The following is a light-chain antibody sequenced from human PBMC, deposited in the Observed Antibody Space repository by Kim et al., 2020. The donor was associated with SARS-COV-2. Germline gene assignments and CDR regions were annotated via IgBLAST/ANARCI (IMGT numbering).Light chain of an antibody. CDR2: GKN. CDR3: NSRDSSGNHLV. Sequence: ALGQTVRITCQGDSLRSYYASWYQQKPGQAPVLVIYGKNNRPSGIPDRFSGSSSGNTASLTITGAQAEDEADYYCNSRDSSGNHLVFGGGTQLNV. CDR1: SLRSYY. V-gene: IGLV3-19*01. J-gene: IGLJ2*01.